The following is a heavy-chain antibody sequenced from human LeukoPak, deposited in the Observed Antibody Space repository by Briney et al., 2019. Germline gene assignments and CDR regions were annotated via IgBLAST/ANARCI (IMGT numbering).Heavy chain of an antibody. CDR1: GYSISSGYY. J-gene: IGHJ5*02. V-gene: IGHV4-38-2*02. D-gene: IGHD6-19*01. CDR3: ARTRIAVAGMVDP. Sequence: SETLSLTCTVSGYSISSGYYWGWIRQPPGKGLEWIGSIYYSGSTYYNPSLKSRVTISVDTSKNQFSLKLSSVTAADTAVYYCARTRIAVAGMVDPWGQGTLVTVSS. CDR2: IYYSGST.